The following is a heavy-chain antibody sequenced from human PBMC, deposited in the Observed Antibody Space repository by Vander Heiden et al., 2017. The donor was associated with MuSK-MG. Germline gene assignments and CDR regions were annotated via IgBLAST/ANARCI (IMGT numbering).Heavy chain of an antibody. D-gene: IGHD2-21*01. CDR2: IDPEGGTA. CDR3: ARAVMLDY. Sequence: EVQLVESGGGLVQPGGSLRLSCAASGLSLSDYWMHWVRQAPGKGLEWVARIDPEGGTANYADSVKGRFTISSDNANNILYLQMSSLRPDDTAVYFCARAVMLDYWGQGAPVTVSS. J-gene: IGHJ4*02. CDR1: GLSLSDYW. V-gene: IGHV3-74*01.